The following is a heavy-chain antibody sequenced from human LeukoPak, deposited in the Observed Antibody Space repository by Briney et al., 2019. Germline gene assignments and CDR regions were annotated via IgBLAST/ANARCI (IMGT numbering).Heavy chain of an antibody. V-gene: IGHV3-7*03. CDR2: IKEDGSER. J-gene: IGHJ4*02. D-gene: IGHD3-16*02. Sequence: GGSLRLSCEGSAFIFSGHWMNWVRQTPGKGLEWVASIKEDGSERQYVDSVKGRFSISRDNTKGSLFLQLNSLRAEDTAVYYCARVGSLGELSFDYWGQGTLVTVPS. CDR1: AFIFSGHW. CDR3: ARVGSLGELSFDY.